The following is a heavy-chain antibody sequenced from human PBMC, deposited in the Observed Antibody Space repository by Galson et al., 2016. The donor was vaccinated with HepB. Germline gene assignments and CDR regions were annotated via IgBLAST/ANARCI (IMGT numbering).Heavy chain of an antibody. V-gene: IGHV4-39*01. CDR3: ARRQRGWLGNLYYFDY. D-gene: IGHD6-19*01. CDR2: IYYSGST. Sequence: SETLSLTCTVSGGSISSSSYYWGWIRQPPGKGLEWIGSIYYSGSTYYNPSLKSRVTISVDTSKNQFSLKLSSVTAADTAVYYCARRQRGWLGNLYYFDYWGQGTLVTVSS. CDR1: GGSISSSSYY. J-gene: IGHJ4*02.